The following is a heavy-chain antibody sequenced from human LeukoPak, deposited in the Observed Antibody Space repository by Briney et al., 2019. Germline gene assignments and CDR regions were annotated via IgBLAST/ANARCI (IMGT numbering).Heavy chain of an antibody. CDR3: ARVRDDSSVSTFDY. J-gene: IGHJ4*02. CDR1: GGSISSSSYY. D-gene: IGHD3-22*01. V-gene: IGHV4-39*07. CDR2: IYYSGST. Sequence: SETLSLTCTVSGGSISSSSYYWGWIRQPPGKGLEWIGSIYYSGSTYYNPSLKSRVTISVDTSKNQFSLKLSSVTAADTAVYYCARVRDDSSVSTFDYWGQGTLVTVYS.